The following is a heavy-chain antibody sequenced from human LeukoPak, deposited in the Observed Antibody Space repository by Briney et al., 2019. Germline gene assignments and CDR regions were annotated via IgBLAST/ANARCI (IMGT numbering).Heavy chain of an antibody. CDR3: ARVKVRGVIIGPLEY. J-gene: IGHJ4*02. CDR2: INPNSGGT. CDR1: GYTFTGYY. Sequence: ASVKVSCKASGYTFTGYYMHWVRQAPGQGLEWMGWINPNSGGTNYAQKFQGRVTMTRDTSISTAYMELSRLRSDDTAVYYCARVKVRGVIIGPLEYWGQGTLVTVSS. V-gene: IGHV1-2*02. D-gene: IGHD3-10*01.